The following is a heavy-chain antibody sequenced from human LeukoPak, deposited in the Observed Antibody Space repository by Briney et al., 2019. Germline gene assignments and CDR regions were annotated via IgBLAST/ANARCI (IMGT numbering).Heavy chain of an antibody. CDR1: GGSFSGYY. J-gene: IGHJ4*02. Sequence: SETLSLTCAVYGGSFSGYYWSWIRQPPGKGLEWIGEINHSGSTNYNPSLKSRVTISVDTSKNQFSLKLSSVTAADTAVYYCARNLGGDGDYWGQGTLVTVSS. V-gene: IGHV4-34*01. D-gene: IGHD2-21*02. CDR2: INHSGST. CDR3: ARNLGGDGDY.